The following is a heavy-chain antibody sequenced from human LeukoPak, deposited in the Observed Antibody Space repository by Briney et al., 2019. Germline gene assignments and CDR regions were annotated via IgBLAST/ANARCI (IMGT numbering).Heavy chain of an antibody. D-gene: IGHD3-10*01. CDR2: ISGSGGST. CDR3: VRGSIWSPDK. V-gene: IGHV3-23*01. Sequence: PGGSLRLSCAASGFTFSSYAMSWVRHAPGKGLEWVSAISGSGGSTYYADSVKGRFTISRDNSKHTLYLQMNSLTGDDTAVYYCVRGSIWSPDKWGQGTLVTVSS. CDR1: GFTFSSYA. J-gene: IGHJ4*02.